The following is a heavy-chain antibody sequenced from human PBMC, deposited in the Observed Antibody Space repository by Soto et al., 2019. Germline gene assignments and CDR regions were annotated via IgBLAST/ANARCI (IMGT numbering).Heavy chain of an antibody. CDR3: ARGYGDYGIDY. V-gene: IGHV4-39*01. J-gene: IGHJ4*02. D-gene: IGHD4-17*01. CDR1: GGSISSTTYY. Sequence: QLQLQESGPGLVKPSETLSLTCTVSGGSISSTTYYWGWIRQPPGKGLEWIGSIYYIGSTYYNPSLKSRLTISLDTSKNQFSLRLTSVTAADTVVYYCARGYGDYGIDYWGQGTLVTVSS. CDR2: IYYIGST.